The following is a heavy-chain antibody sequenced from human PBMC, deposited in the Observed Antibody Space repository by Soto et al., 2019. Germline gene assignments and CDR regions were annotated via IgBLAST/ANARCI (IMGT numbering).Heavy chain of an antibody. Sequence: EVQLVESGGGLVQPGGSLKLSCAASGFTFSGSAMHWVRQASGKGLEWVGRIRNKPNSYETAYTASVKGRFIISRDDSKNTAYLQMNSLKTEDTAVYYCTRLYGDYAGDAFDLWGRGTMVTVS. D-gene: IGHD4-17*01. CDR3: TRLYGDYAGDAFDL. CDR1: GFTFSGSA. J-gene: IGHJ3*01. V-gene: IGHV3-73*01. CDR2: IRNKPNSYET.